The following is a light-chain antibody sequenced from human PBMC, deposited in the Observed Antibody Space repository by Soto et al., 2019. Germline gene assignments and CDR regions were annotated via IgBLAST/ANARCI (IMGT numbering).Light chain of an antibody. J-gene: IGLJ1*01. Sequence: QSVLTQPPSASGSPGQSVTISCTGTSSDVGGYNYVSWYQQHPGKAPKLIIYEVSKRPSGVPDRFSGSKSGSTAPLTVSGLQAEDEADYYCSSYAGSNIHYVFGTGTKVTVL. CDR3: SSYAGSNIHYV. V-gene: IGLV2-8*01. CDR2: EVS. CDR1: SSDVGGYNY.